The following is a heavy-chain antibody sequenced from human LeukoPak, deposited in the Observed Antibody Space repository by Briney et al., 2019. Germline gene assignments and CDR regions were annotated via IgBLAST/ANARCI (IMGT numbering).Heavy chain of an antibody. CDR3: ARDCSGGSCFSGPFEY. Sequence: PSETLSLTCTVSGCSISYSSYYWGWIRQPPGKGLEWIGSIYYTGSSYYNPSLKSRVTISVDTSKNQFSLKLGSVTAADTAVYYCARDCSGGSCFSGPFEYWGQGTLVTVSS. V-gene: IGHV4-39*02. CDR2: IYYTGSS. D-gene: IGHD2-15*01. CDR1: GCSISYSSYY. J-gene: IGHJ4*02.